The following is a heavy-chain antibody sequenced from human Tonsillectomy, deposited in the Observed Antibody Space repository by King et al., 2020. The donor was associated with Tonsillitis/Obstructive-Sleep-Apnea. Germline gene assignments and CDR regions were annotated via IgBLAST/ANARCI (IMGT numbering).Heavy chain of an antibody. Sequence: QLVQSGAEVKKPGASVKVSCKASGYTFTSHYMYWVRQAPGQGLEWMGIINPSGGSTSYASNFQGRVTMTRDTSTSTVYMELSSLRSEDTAVYYCARDRALITTFGQGLDYWGQGTLVTVSS. CDR1: GYTFTSHY. CDR2: INPSGGST. D-gene: IGHD3-3*01. J-gene: IGHJ4*02. CDR3: ARDRALITTFGQGLDY. V-gene: IGHV1-46*01.